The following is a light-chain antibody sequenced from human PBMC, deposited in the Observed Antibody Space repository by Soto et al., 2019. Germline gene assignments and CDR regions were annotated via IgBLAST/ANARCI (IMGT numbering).Light chain of an antibody. V-gene: IGKV1-39*01. J-gene: IGKJ1*01. CDR2: AAS. Sequence: DIQMTQSPSSLSASVGDRVTITCRASQSISNYLNWYQQKPGKAPKLLIYAASSLQSGVPSRFSGSGSGTAFTLTISSLQPEDFATYYCQQGYTTPQTFGQGTKVEIK. CDR3: QQGYTTPQT. CDR1: QSISNY.